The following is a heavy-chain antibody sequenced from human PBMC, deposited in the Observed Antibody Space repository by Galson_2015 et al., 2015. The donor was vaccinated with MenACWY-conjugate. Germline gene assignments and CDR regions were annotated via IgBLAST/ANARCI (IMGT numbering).Heavy chain of an antibody. J-gene: IGHJ4*02. Sequence: SEPLSLTCSVSGGSMNSYYWNWIRQPPGDGLEWLAYVSYTGDTYYNPPLKSRVTISMGTSNNQFSLKLTSVTATDTAVYYCARRAAYGDYGFDYWGQGTLVIVSS. CDR1: GGSMNSYY. V-gene: IGHV4-59*08. D-gene: IGHD4-17*01. CDR3: ARRAAYGDYGFDY. CDR2: VSYTGDT.